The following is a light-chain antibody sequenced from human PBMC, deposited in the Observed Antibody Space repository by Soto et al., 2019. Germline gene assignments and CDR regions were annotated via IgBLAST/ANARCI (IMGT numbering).Light chain of an antibody. CDR1: SSDVGGYNY. CDR3: SSYTSSSTRV. CDR2: EVS. J-gene: IGLJ2*01. Sequence: QSALTQPASVSGSPGQSITISCTGTSSDVGGYNYVSWYQQHPGKAPKLMIYEVSNRPSGVSNRFYCSKSGNTASLTVSGLQAEDEADYYCSSYTSSSTRVFGGGTKLTVL. V-gene: IGLV2-14*01.